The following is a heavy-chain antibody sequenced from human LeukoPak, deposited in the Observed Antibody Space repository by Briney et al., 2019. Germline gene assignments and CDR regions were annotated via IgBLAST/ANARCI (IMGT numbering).Heavy chain of an antibody. Sequence: PGGSLRLSCAASGFTFSSYGMLWVRQAPGKGLEWVAVIWYDGSNKYYADSVKGRFTISRDNSKNTLYLQMNSLRAEDTAVYYCARGSLYYYDSSGTDYWGQGTLVTVSS. D-gene: IGHD3-22*01. CDR2: IWYDGSNK. CDR3: ARGSLYYYDSSGTDY. CDR1: GFTFSSYG. V-gene: IGHV3-33*01. J-gene: IGHJ4*02.